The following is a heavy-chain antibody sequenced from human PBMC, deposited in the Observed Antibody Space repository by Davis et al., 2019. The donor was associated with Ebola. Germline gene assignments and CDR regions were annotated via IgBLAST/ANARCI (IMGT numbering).Heavy chain of an antibody. J-gene: IGHJ6*02. V-gene: IGHV3-11*01. D-gene: IGHD4-17*01. CDR2: ISSSGSTI. CDR3: ARDPTVTPGYYGMDV. Sequence: GGSLRLSCAASGFTFSDYYMSWIRQAPGKGLEWVSYISSSGSTIYYADSVKGRFTISRDNAKNSLYLQMNSLIAEDTAVYYCARDPTVTPGYYGMDVWGQGTTVTVSS. CDR1: GFTFSDYY.